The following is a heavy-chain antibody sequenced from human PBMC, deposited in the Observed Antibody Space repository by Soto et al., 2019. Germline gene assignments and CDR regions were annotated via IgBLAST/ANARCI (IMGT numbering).Heavy chain of an antibody. V-gene: IGHV4-34*01. CDR2: INHSGST. J-gene: IGHJ4*02. D-gene: IGHD2-8*02. CDR1: GGSYSGYY. Sequence: PSETLSLTCAVYGGSYSGYYWTWIRQPPGTGLEWIGEINHSGSTNYNPSLKSRVTISVDTSKNQFSLKLTSVTAADTAVYYCARDKITGLFDYWGQGTLVTVSS. CDR3: ARDKITGLFDY.